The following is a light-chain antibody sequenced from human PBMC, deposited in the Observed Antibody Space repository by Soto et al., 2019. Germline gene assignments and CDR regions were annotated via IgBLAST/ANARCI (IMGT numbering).Light chain of an antibody. Sequence: VLTQSPATLSLSPGERATLSCRASQSVSSNLAWYQQKPGQAPRLLIYGASTRATGIPARFSGSGSGTEFTLTISSLQSEDFAVYYCQQYNNWPSITFGQGTRLEIK. V-gene: IGKV3-15*01. CDR1: QSVSSN. CDR3: QQYNNWPSIT. CDR2: GAS. J-gene: IGKJ5*01.